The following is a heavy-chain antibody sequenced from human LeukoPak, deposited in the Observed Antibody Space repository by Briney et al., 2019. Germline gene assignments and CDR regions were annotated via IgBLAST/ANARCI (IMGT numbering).Heavy chain of an antibody. V-gene: IGHV3-48*02. CDR1: GFTFSSYS. Sequence: GGSLRLSCVASGFTFSSYSMNWVRQAPGMGLEWVSYISSTSSTIYYADSVKGRFTISRDNGKNSLYLQMNSLRDEDTAVYYCAGSYTYDILSGLPGYWGQGTLVTVSS. CDR3: AGSYTYDILSGLPGY. J-gene: IGHJ4*02. D-gene: IGHD3-9*01. CDR2: ISSTSSTI.